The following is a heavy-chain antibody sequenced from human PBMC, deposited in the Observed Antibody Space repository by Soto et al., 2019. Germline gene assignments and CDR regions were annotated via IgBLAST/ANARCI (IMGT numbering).Heavy chain of an antibody. V-gene: IGHV4-39*01. D-gene: IGHD3-22*01. CDR1: GGSISSSSYY. CDR3: ARQIYASSGYYYAY. J-gene: IGHJ4*02. CDR2: IYSLGNT. Sequence: QVQLQESGPGLVKPSETLSLTCTVSGGSISSSSYYWGWIRQPPGQGLEWLGTIYSLGNTYYNPSPKSRATISVDKSKSQLFLQLSSVTAPDTAVYYCARQIYASSGYYYAYWGQGTLVTVSS.